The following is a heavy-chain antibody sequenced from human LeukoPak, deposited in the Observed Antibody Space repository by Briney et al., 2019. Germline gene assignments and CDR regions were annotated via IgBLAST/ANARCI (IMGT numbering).Heavy chain of an antibody. V-gene: IGHV4-39*01. CDR1: GGSIRSSYYY. J-gene: IGHJ4*02. Sequence: SETLSLTCTVSGGSIRSSYYYWGWIRQPPGKGLEWIGSIYDSGSTYYNPSLKSRVTISVDTSKNQLSLKLNSVTAADTAVYYCARRARGGGWYFDYWGQGTLVTVST. CDR3: ARRARGGGWYFDY. CDR2: IYDSGST. D-gene: IGHD2-15*01.